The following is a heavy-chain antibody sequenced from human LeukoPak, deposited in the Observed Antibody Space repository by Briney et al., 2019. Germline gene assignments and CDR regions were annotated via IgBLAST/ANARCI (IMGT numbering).Heavy chain of an antibody. CDR1: GFTFSSYA. V-gene: IGHV3-48*03. Sequence: GGSLRLSCAASGFTFSSYAMSWVRQAPGKGLEWVSYINSGGSTVYYADSVKGRFTVSRDNAKNSLYLQLNSLRAEDTAIYYCARDQGYTTSWYDYWGQGTLVTVSS. CDR3: ARDQGYTTSWYDY. CDR2: INSGGSTV. D-gene: IGHD6-13*01. J-gene: IGHJ4*02.